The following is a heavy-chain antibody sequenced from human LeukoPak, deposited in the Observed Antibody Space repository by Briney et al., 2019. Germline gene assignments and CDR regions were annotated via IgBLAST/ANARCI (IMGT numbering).Heavy chain of an antibody. J-gene: IGHJ3*02. D-gene: IGHD7-27*01. CDR2: IYTTGRT. CDR1: GGSVNSYY. CDR3: AKILGSGVWYGFDI. Sequence: PSETLSLTCSVSGGSVNSYYWSWIRQPPGKGLEWIGYIYTTGRTNYNPSLKSRVTISVDTSKNQFSLKLSSVTAADTAAYYCAKILGSGVWYGFDIWGQGTMVTVSS. V-gene: IGHV4-4*09.